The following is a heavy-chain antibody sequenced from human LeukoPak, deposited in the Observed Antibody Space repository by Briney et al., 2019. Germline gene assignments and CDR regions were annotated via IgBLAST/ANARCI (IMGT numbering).Heavy chain of an antibody. Sequence: GGSLRLSCVASGLTLSSNNMHWVRQAPGKGLEGVAVIWHDGSYKYYVDSVKGRFTISRDNSKNTVYLQMNSLGAEDTAVYSCARDSDYYDSSAYSFRGGLHYDFWGQGTPVTVSS. CDR1: GLTLSSNN. CDR3: ARDSDYYDSSAYSFRGGLHYDF. J-gene: IGHJ4*02. D-gene: IGHD3-22*01. CDR2: IWHDGSYK. V-gene: IGHV3-33*01.